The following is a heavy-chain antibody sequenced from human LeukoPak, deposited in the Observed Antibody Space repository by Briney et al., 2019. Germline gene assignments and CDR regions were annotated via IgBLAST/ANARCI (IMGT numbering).Heavy chain of an antibody. V-gene: IGHV5-51*01. CDR2: IYPDDSDT. D-gene: IGHD5-18*01. CDR1: GYSFTRYW. J-gene: IGHJ4*02. Sequence: GESLKISCKGSGYSFTRYWIGWVRQMPGKGLEWMGIIYPDDSDTRYSPSFQGQVTITADKSISTAYLQWSSLKALDTAMYYCAKRDSYGSYPYYFDYWGQGTLVTVSS. CDR3: AKRDSYGSYPYYFDY.